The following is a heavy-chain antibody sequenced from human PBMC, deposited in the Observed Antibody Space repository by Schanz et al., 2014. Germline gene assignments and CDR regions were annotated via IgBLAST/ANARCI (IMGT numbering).Heavy chain of an antibody. D-gene: IGHD3-3*01. CDR1: GASISSSNW. Sequence: QVQLQESGPGLVKPSGTLSLTCAVSGASISSSNWWSWVRQPPGKGLEWIGEIYHSGNTNYNASLKSRVTISVDKSKNQFSLKVRSVTAADTAVYYCARSAGRDFWSGYYTRFDYWGQGTLVTVSS. V-gene: IGHV4-4*02. CDR3: ARSAGRDFWSGYYTRFDY. J-gene: IGHJ4*02. CDR2: IYHSGNT.